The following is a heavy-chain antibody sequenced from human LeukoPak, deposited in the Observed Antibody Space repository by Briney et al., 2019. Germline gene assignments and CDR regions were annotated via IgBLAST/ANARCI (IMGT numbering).Heavy chain of an antibody. CDR1: GGSISSSSCY. CDR2: IYYSGST. CDR3: ARHGLYYYDSSGYGFDY. Sequence: SETLSLTCTVSGGSISSSSCYWGWIRQPPGKGLEWIGSIYYSGSTYYNPSLKSRVTISVDTSKNQFSLKLSSVTAADTAVYYCARHGLYYYDSSGYGFDYWGQGTLVTVSS. J-gene: IGHJ4*02. V-gene: IGHV4-39*01. D-gene: IGHD3-22*01.